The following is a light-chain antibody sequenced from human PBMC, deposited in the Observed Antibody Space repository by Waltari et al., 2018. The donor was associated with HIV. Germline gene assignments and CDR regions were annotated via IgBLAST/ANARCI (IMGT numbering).Light chain of an antibody. CDR2: GAS. V-gene: IGKV3-20*01. J-gene: IGKJ4*01. CDR1: QRVDGTY. Sequence: EIVLTQSPGTLSLSPGERATLSCRASQRVDGTYLAWYQQKPGQAPRLLISGASRRATGIPDRFSGSGSGTDVILTISGLEPEDLAVYYCQQYGRSPLTFGGGTKVEIK. CDR3: QQYGRSPLT.